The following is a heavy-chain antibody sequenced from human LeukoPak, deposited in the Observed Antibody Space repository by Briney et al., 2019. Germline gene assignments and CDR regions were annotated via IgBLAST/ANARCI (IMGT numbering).Heavy chain of an antibody. D-gene: IGHD2-2*01. CDR2: IYYGGST. J-gene: IGHJ6*02. V-gene: IGHV4-31*03. CDR1: GGSISSGGYY. Sequence: ASQTLSLTCTVSGGSISSGGYYWSWIRQHPGKGLEWIGHIYYGGSTYYNPSLKSRVTISVDTSKNQFSLKLSSVTAADTAVYYCARDRDIVVVPATIKVRDYGMDVWGQGTTVTVSS. CDR3: ARDRDIVVVPATIKVRDYGMDV.